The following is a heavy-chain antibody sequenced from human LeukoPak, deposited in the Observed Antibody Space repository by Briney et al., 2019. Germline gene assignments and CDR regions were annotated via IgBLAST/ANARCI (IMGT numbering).Heavy chain of an antibody. J-gene: IGHJ6*04. CDR3: AELGITMIGGV. V-gene: IGHV3-48*03. CDR2: ISSSGSTI. Sequence: GGSLRLSCVVSGFSFSNYFMTWVRQAPGKGLEWVSYISSSGSTIYYADSVKGRFTISRDNAKNSLYLQMNSLRAEDTAVYYCAELGITMIGGVWGKGTTVTISS. CDR1: GFSFSNYF. D-gene: IGHD3-10*02.